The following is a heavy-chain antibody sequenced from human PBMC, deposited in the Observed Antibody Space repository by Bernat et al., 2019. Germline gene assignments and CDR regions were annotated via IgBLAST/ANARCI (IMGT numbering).Heavy chain of an antibody. Sequence: QVQLQQWGAGLLKPSETLSLTCAVYGGSFSGYYWSWIRQPPGKGLEWIGEINHSGSTNYNPSLKSRVTISVDTSKYQFSLKLSSVTAADTAVYYCARGVGSSWYSPWGQGTLVTVSS. CDR1: GGSFSGYY. CDR2: INHSGST. D-gene: IGHD6-13*01. CDR3: ARGVGSSWYSP. J-gene: IGHJ4*02. V-gene: IGHV4-34*01.